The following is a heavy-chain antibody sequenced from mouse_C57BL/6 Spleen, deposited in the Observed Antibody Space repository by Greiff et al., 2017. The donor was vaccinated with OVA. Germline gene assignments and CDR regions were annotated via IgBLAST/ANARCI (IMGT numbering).Heavy chain of an antibody. V-gene: IGHV1-64*01. Sequence: QVQLQQPGAELVKPGASVKLSCKASGYTFTSYWMHWVKQRPGQGLEWIGMIHPNSGSTNYNEKFQSKATLTVDKSSSTAYMQRSSLTSEDSAVDYGARRTREFITTGVAKGGYAMDYWGQGTSVTVSS. D-gene: IGHD1-1*01. CDR3: ARRTREFITTGVAKGGYAMDY. J-gene: IGHJ4*01. CDR1: GYTFTSYW. CDR2: IHPNSGST.